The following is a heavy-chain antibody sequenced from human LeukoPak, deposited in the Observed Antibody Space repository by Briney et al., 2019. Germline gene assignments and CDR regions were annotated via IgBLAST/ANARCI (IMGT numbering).Heavy chain of an antibody. Sequence: GESLKISCKGPGYSFPTHWIAWVRQMPGKGLECMGIIYPGDSDTRYSPSFQGQVTISADKSISTGYLQWSSLKASDTAMYYCARLWGERHPDYWGQGTPVTVSS. CDR2: IYPGDSDT. D-gene: IGHD3-16*01. V-gene: IGHV5-51*01. CDR1: GYSFPTHW. J-gene: IGHJ4*02. CDR3: ARLWGERHPDY.